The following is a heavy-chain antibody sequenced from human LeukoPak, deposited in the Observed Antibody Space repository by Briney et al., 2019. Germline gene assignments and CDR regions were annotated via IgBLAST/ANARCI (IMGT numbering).Heavy chain of an antibody. V-gene: IGHV1-18*01. CDR3: ARRDIVVVPAAPRGVRDYYYYMDV. D-gene: IGHD2-2*01. CDR2: ISAYNGNT. J-gene: IGHJ6*03. CDR1: GYTFTSYG. Sequence: ASVKVSCKASGYTFTSYGISWVRQAPGQGLEWMGWISAYNGNTNYAQKLQGRVTMTTDTSTSTAYMELRSLRSGDTAVYYCARRDIVVVPAAPRGVRDYYYYMDVWGKGTTVTVSS.